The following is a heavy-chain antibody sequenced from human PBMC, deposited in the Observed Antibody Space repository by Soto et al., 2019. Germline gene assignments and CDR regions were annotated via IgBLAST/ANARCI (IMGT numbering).Heavy chain of an antibody. J-gene: IGHJ6*03. CDR1: GFTFSSYA. CDR2: ISGSGGST. V-gene: IGHV3-23*01. D-gene: IGHD3-10*01. Sequence: GGSLRLSCAASGFTFSSYAMSWVRQAPGKGLEWVSAISGSGGSTYYADSVKGRFTISRDNSKNTLYLQMNSLRAEDTAVYYCAKEYGAGSYFIYYYYYMDVWGKGTTVTVSS. CDR3: AKEYGAGSYFIYYYYYMDV.